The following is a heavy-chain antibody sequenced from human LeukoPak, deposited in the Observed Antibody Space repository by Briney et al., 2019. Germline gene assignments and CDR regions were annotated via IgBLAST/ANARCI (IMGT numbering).Heavy chain of an antibody. CDR3: ARRGDRNWFDP. Sequence: PGGSLRLSCAASGFTFSSYWMSWVRQAPGKGLEWVANIKQDGSEKYYVDSVKGRFTISRDNAKNSLYLQMHSLSAEDTAVYYCARRGDRNWFDPWGQGTLVTVSS. J-gene: IGHJ5*02. V-gene: IGHV3-7*01. CDR2: IKQDGSEK. D-gene: IGHD2-21*02. CDR1: GFTFSSYW.